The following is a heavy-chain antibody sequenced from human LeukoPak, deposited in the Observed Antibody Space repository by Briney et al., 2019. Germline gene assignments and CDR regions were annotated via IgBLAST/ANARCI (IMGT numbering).Heavy chain of an antibody. D-gene: IGHD5-24*01. V-gene: IGHV3-23*01. CDR1: GFTFSSYA. J-gene: IGHJ4*02. CDR2: ISGSGGTK. CDR3: AKDKHDYNRGDFDY. Sequence: GGSLRLSCVASGFTFSSYALSWVRQAPGKGLEWVLAISGSGGTKYNADSVTGRFTISRDNSKNTIYLQMNSLRAEDTAVYYCAKDKHDYNRGDFDYWGQGTLVTVSS.